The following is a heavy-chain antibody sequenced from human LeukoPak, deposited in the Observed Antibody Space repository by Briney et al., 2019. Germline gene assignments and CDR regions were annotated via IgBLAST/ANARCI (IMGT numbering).Heavy chain of an antibody. V-gene: IGHV4-59*08. Sequence: SETLSLTCTVSGASISDYYWSWIRHPPGKRLEGIAYMYYSGIPDYSRSLKSRVTMSADKSNNQVSLTLTSVTAADTAVYYCASHHGRGEAFDYWGRGTLVTVSS. CDR2: MYYSGIP. CDR1: GASISDYY. J-gene: IGHJ4*02. D-gene: IGHD3-10*01. CDR3: ASHHGRGEAFDY.